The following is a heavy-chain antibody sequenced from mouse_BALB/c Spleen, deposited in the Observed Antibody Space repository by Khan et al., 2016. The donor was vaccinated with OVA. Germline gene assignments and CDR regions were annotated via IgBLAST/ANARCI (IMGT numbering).Heavy chain of an antibody. CDR3: TRIYRSDLDY. V-gene: IGHV1-20*02. D-gene: IGHD1-1*01. Sequence: EVQLQESGPELVRPGASVKISCKASGYSFTGYFMNWVMQSHGKSLEWIGRINPHIGETFYNQRFKDKATLTVDESSSTAQMELRSLASEDSAVYYCTRIYRSDLDYWGQGTTLTVSS. J-gene: IGHJ2*01. CDR2: INPHIGET. CDR1: GYSFTGYF.